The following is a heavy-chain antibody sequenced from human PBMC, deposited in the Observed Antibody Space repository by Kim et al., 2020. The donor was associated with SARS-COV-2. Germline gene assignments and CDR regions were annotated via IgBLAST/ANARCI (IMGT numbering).Heavy chain of an antibody. CDR1: GFTFSSYA. Sequence: GGSLRLSCAASGFTFSSYAMTWVRQAPGKGLDWVSAIISGSGVGTYYANSVKGRFTISRDNYKNMLYLQMNSPRAEDTAVYYCVKEDGSSSGHYWGQGILVTVSS. D-gene: IGHD6-6*01. V-gene: IGHV3-23*01. CDR2: IISGSGVGT. CDR3: VKEDGSSSGHY. J-gene: IGHJ4*02.